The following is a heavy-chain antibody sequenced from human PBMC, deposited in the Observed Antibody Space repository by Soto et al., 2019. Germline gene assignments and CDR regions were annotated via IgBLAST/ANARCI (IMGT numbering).Heavy chain of an antibody. CDR3: ARGLSQLVASYWFDP. CDR1: GDSIRSGGYY. J-gene: IGHJ5*02. CDR2: IYNTGSA. D-gene: IGHD6-6*01. Sequence: QVQLQESGPGLVKPSQTLSLTCTVSGDSIRSGGYYWTWIRQHPGKGLEWIGYIYNTGSAYYRPSLKSRLTMSVDTTKNQLSLKLTSMTAADTAVYYCARGLSQLVASYWFDPWGQGALVTVSS. V-gene: IGHV4-31*03.